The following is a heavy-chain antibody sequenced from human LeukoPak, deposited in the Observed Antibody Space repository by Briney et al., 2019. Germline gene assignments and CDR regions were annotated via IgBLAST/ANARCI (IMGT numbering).Heavy chain of an antibody. CDR1: GFTFDDYG. D-gene: IGHD4-17*01. V-gene: IGHV4-34*01. Sequence: GSLRLSCAASGFTFDDYGMSWIRQPQGKGLEWIGEINHSGSTNYNPSLKSRVTISVDTSKNQFSLKLSSVTAADTAVYYCARRGLRCKCMGYWGQGTLVTVSS. CDR3: ARRGLRCKCMGY. CDR2: INHSGST. J-gene: IGHJ4*02.